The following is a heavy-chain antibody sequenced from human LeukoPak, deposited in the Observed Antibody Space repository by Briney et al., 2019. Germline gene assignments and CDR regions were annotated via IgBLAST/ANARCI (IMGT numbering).Heavy chain of an antibody. Sequence: SVKVSCKASGGTFSSYAISWVRQAPGQGLEWMGGIIPIFGTANYAQKFQGRVTITADESTSTAYMELSSLRSEDTAVYYCAAVPPDYYGSGSYYAFDIWGQGTMVTVSS. D-gene: IGHD3-10*01. J-gene: IGHJ3*02. CDR2: IIPIFGTA. V-gene: IGHV1-69*13. CDR3: AAVPPDYYGSGSYYAFDI. CDR1: GGTFSSYA.